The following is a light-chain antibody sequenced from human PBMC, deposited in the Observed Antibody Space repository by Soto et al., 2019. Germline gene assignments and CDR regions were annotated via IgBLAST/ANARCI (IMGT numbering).Light chain of an antibody. CDR1: QSVSSN. CDR3: KQYNNWPFT. J-gene: IGKJ5*01. V-gene: IGKV3-15*01. CDR2: GAS. Sequence: EIVMTQSPATLSVSPGERATLSCRASQSVSSNLVWYQQKPGQAPRLLIYGASTRATGIPARFSGSGSGTEFTLTISSLQSEDFAVYYCKQYNNWPFTFGQGTRLEIK.